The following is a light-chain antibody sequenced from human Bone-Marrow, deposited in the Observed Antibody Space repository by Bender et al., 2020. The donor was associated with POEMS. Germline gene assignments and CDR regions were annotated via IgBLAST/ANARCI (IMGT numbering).Light chain of an antibody. CDR2: SSH. V-gene: IGLV1-44*01. CDR1: SSNIGAHA. CDR3: SSYTRSSTLVV. Sequence: QSVLTQPPSASGTPGQRVTIPCSGGSSNIGAHAVNWYQHLPGTAPKLLIYSSHRRPSEVPDRFSGSRSGTSASLAISGLQTEDEAAYYCSSYTRSSTLVVFGGGTKLTVL. J-gene: IGLJ2*01.